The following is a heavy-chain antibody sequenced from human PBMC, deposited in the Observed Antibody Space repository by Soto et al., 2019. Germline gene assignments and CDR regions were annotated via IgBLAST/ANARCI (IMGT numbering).Heavy chain of an antibody. V-gene: IGHV3-23*01. CDR2: TSGSGDIT. J-gene: IGHJ5*01. CDR1: GFSFNHYG. CDR3: AKGRGWFDS. Sequence: GGSLRLSCAASGFSFNHYGMSWVRQAPGKGLDWVSITSGSGDITYYADSVKGRFTMSRDNSKNTLYLQMNDLRAEDTAIYYCAKGRGWFDSWGQGTLVTVSS.